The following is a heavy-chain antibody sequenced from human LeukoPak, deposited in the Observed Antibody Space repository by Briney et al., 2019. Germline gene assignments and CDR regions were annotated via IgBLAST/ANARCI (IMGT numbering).Heavy chain of an antibody. CDR1: GFTFSSYS. V-gene: IGHV3-48*01. CDR2: ISSSSSTI. CDR3: ASTPALGYCSGGSCYS. D-gene: IGHD2-15*01. Sequence: GGSLRLSCAASGFTFSSYSMTWVRQAPGKGLEWVSYISSSSSTIYYADSVKGRFTISRDNAKNSLYLQMNSLRAEDTAVYYCASTPALGYCSGGSCYSWGQGTLVTVSS. J-gene: IGHJ4*02.